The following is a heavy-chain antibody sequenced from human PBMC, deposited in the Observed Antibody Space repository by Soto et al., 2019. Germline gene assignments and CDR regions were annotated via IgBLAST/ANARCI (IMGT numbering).Heavy chain of an antibody. V-gene: IGHV4-39*01. CDR2: IYYSGRT. Sequence: SETLSLTCIVSGESISSSSYYWGWIRQPPGKGLEWTGSIYYSGRTYYNPSFKSRVTISIDTSKNQFSLKLSSVTATDTAVYCCARQRTTVVTQAYFDHWGQGALVTVSS. CDR3: ARQRTTVVTQAYFDH. J-gene: IGHJ4*02. CDR1: GESISSSSYY. D-gene: IGHD2-21*02.